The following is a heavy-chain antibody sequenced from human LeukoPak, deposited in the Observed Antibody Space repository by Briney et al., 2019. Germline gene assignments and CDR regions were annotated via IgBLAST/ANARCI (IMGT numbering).Heavy chain of an antibody. D-gene: IGHD1-26*01. J-gene: IGHJ4*02. CDR1: GGSISSYY. CDR3: ARRTSGSYSLLDY. V-gene: IGHV4-59*08. CDR2: IYYSGST. Sequence: SETLSLTCTVSGGSISSYYWSWIRQPPGKGLEWIGYIYYSGSTNYNPSLKSRVTISVDTSKNQFSLKLSSVTAADTAVYYCARRTSGSYSLLDYWGQGTLVTVSS.